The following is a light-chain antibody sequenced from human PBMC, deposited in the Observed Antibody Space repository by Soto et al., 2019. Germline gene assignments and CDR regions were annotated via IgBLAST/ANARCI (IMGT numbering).Light chain of an antibody. Sequence: DIQMTQSPSTLSASVGDRVTITCRASQGISKWLAWYQQKPGKAPNLLIYDASRLKTGVPSTFSGSGSGTEFTLSIRSLQPEDFATYYCQQYNSYSPYTFGQGTKLEIK. V-gene: IGKV1-5*01. J-gene: IGKJ2*01. CDR1: QGISKW. CDR2: DAS. CDR3: QQYNSYSPYT.